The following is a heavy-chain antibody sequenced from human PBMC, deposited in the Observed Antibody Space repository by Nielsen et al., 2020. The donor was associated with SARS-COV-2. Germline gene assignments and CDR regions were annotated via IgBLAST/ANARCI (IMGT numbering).Heavy chain of an antibody. V-gene: IGHV1-69*13. D-gene: IGHD3-22*01. Sequence: SVKVSCKASGGTFSSYAISWVRQAPGQGLEWMGGIIPIFGTANYAQKFQGRVTITADESTSTAYMELSSLRSEDTAVYYCAIPNSTYYDSSGYYPMDYWGQGTLVTVSS. CDR1: GGTFSSYA. CDR3: AIPNSTYYDSSGYYPMDY. J-gene: IGHJ4*02. CDR2: IIPIFGTA.